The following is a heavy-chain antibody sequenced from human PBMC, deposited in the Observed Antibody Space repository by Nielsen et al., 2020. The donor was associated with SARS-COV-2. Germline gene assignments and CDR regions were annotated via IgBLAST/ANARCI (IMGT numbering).Heavy chain of an antibody. Sequence: SETLSLTCTVSGGSISSGGYYWNWIRQHPGKGLEWIGNIYYSGSTFYNPSVKSHFIMSLDTSKNQFSLNLTSVTAADTAVYYCARDIPLIEVAGRNWFDPWGQGTLVTVSS. D-gene: IGHD6-19*01. CDR2: IYYSGST. V-gene: IGHV4-31*01. J-gene: IGHJ5*02. CDR3: ARDIPLIEVAGRNWFDP. CDR1: GGSISSGGYY.